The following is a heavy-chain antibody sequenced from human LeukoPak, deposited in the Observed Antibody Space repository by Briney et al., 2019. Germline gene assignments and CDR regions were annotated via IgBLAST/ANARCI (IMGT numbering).Heavy chain of an antibody. Sequence: GASVKVSCKASGGTFSSYAISWVRQAPGQGLEWMGRIIPILGIANYAQKFQGRVTITADKSTSTAYMELSSLRSEDTAVYYCARRAGEGGSSDLDHWGQGTLVTVSS. J-gene: IGHJ4*02. CDR1: GGTFSSYA. CDR2: IIPILGIA. V-gene: IGHV1-69*04. CDR3: ARRAGEGGSSDLDH. D-gene: IGHD1-26*01.